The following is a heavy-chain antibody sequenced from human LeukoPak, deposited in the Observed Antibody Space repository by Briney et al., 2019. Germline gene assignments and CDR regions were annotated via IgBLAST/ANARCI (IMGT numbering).Heavy chain of an antibody. V-gene: IGHV4-39*02. CDR2: ISYSGST. Sequence: SETLSLTCTVSGGSISTNNYYWGWIRQPPGKGLEWIGMISYSGSTYYNPSLKSRVTISVDTSNNHFSLKLSSVTAADTAVYFCARGPYSYDSSGAFDIWGQGTMVTVSS. D-gene: IGHD3-22*01. CDR3: ARGPYSYDSSGAFDI. J-gene: IGHJ3*02. CDR1: GGSISTNNYY.